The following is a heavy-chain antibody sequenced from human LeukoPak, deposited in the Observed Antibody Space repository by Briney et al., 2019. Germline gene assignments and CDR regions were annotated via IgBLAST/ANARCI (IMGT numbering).Heavy chain of an antibody. Sequence: PGGSLRLSCAASGNYWMHWVRQAPGKGLVWVSHINSDGSWTSYADSVKGRFTISRDNSKNTLYLQMNSLRAEDTAVYYCARVRFLEWLLGPMDVWGQGTTVTVSS. CDR2: INSDGSWT. CDR3: ARVRFLEWLLGPMDV. D-gene: IGHD3-3*01. J-gene: IGHJ6*02. CDR1: GNYW. V-gene: IGHV3-74*01.